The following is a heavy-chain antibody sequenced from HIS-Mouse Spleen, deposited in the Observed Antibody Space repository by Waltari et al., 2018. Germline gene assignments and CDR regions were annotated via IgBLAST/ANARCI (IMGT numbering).Heavy chain of an antibody. CDR2: IIPIFGTA. Sequence: QVQLVQSGAEVKKPGSSVKVSCKASGGTFSSYASSWVRQSPGQGPEWMGWIIPIFGTANYAQKFQGRVTITADESTSTAYMELSSLRSEDTAVYYCAREHYDILTGYYDYWGQGTLVTVSS. CDR3: AREHYDILTGYYDY. J-gene: IGHJ4*02. V-gene: IGHV1-69*01. D-gene: IGHD3-9*01. CDR1: GGTFSSYA.